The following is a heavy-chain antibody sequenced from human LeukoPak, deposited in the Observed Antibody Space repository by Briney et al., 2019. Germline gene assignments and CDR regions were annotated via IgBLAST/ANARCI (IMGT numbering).Heavy chain of an antibody. CDR2: ISWNSGSI. V-gene: IGHV3-9*01. CDR3: AKDIRGYYYDSSGCLDY. D-gene: IGHD3-22*01. J-gene: IGHJ4*02. Sequence: GGSLRLSCAASGFTFDDYAMHWVRQAPEKGLEWVSGISWNSGSIGYADSVKGRFTISRDNAKNSLYLQMNSLRAEDTALYYCAKDIRGYYYDSSGCLDYWGQGTLVTVSS. CDR1: GFTFDDYA.